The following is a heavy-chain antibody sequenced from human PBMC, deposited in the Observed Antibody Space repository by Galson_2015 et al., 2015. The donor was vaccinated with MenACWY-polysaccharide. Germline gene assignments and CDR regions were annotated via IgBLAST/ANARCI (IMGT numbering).Heavy chain of an antibody. D-gene: IGHD5-12*01. CDR3: ARGYSAYD. V-gene: IGHV3-66*01. J-gene: IGHJ4*02. CDR1: GLPVGRNY. Sequence: SLRLSCAASGLPVGRNYMTWGRQAPGRGLEWVSGIYSGDSTYYEDSVKGRFTISRDNAKNTLYLQMNSLRAEDTALYYCARGYSAYDWGQGTLVTVSA. CDR2: IYSGDST.